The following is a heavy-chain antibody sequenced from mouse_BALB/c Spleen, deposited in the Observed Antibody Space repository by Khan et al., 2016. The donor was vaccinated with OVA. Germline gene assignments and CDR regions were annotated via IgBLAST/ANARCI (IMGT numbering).Heavy chain of an antibody. CDR1: GFNIKDTY. CDR2: IDPANGNT. V-gene: IGHV14-3*02. CDR3: ARGAPGLAWFAY. J-gene: IGHJ3*01. Sequence: VQLKQSGAELVKPGASVKLSYTASGFNIKDTYMHWVKQRPEQGLEWIGRIDPANGNTKYDPKFQGKATITADTSSNTAYLQLSSLTSEDTAVYYCARGAPGLAWFAYWGQGTLVTVSA. D-gene: IGHD3-1*01.